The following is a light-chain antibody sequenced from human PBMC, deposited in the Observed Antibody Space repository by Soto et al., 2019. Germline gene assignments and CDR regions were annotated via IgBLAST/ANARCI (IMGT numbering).Light chain of an antibody. CDR3: QQHNDWPT. CDR1: ESVSSK. Sequence: EIVMPQSAATRSVSPGASATLSCRASESVSSKLVWYQKKPGQAPRLLIHDASTRATGIPASFIGIGSGTEFILTIRSVESEEFAIDYCQQHNDWPTFVQGIRLEI. CDR2: DAS. V-gene: IGKV3-15*01. J-gene: IGKJ5*01.